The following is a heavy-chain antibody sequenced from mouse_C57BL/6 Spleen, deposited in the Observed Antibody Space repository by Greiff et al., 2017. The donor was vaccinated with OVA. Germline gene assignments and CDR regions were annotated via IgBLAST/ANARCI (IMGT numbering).Heavy chain of an antibody. CDR2: ISSGGSTI. D-gene: IGHD6-1*01. CDR1: GFTFSDYG. CDR3: ARSDTTTPFAY. J-gene: IGHJ3*01. Sequence: EVQVVESGGGLVKPGGSLKLSCAASGFTFSDYGMHWVRQAPEKGLEWVAYISSGGSTIYYADTVKGRFTISRDNAKNTLFLQMTSLRSEDTAMYCCARSDTTTPFAYWGQGTLVTVSA. V-gene: IGHV5-17*01.